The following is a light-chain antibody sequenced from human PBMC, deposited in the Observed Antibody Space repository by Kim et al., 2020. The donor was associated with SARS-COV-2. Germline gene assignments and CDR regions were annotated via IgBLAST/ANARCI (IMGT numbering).Light chain of an antibody. J-gene: IGKJ1*01. CDR3: QQYGSSPWA. Sequence: EIVLTQSPGTLSLSPGEGAALSCRASQSVSNNYLAWYQQKPGQAPRLLIYAASTRATGIPDRFRGSGSGTDFTLTISRLDPEDSAVYYCQQYGSSPWAFGQGTKLEIK. CDR2: AAS. V-gene: IGKV3-20*01. CDR1: QSVSNNY.